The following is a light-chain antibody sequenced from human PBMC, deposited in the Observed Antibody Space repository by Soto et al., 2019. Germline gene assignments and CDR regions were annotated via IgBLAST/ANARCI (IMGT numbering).Light chain of an antibody. Sequence: DIQMTQSPSTLSASIGDRVTITCRASQTINNWLAWYQQKPGKAPNLLIYHASNLETGVPSRFSGSAFGTEFTLTISSLQPDDFANYYCQHYNSYPWTFGQGTKVEIK. V-gene: IGKV1-5*01. CDR1: QTINNW. CDR3: QHYNSYPWT. CDR2: HAS. J-gene: IGKJ1*01.